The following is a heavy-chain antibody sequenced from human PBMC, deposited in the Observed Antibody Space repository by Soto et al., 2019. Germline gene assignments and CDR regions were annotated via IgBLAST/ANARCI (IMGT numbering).Heavy chain of an antibody. J-gene: IGHJ2*01. CDR1: GGSSRAYH. D-gene: IGHD1-20*01. Sequence: SETLSLTCSVYGGSSRAYHWSWIRQSPGEGLEWIGEFSYSGSLNYNPSLKRRVAVSLDTSTDHFSLTMTSVTAADTGVYFCAGGPRYWSFALWGRGTLVTVTS. V-gene: IGHV4-34*01. CDR3: AGGPRYWSFAL. CDR2: FSYSGSL.